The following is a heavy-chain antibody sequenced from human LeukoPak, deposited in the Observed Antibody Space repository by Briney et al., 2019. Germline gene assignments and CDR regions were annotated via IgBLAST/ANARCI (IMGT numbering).Heavy chain of an antibody. CDR2: IYYSGST. J-gene: IGHJ4*02. Sequence: PSETLPLTCTVSGGSISSSSYYWGWIRQPPGKGLEWIGSIYYSGSTYYNPSLKSRVTISVDTSKNQLSLKLSSVTAADTAVYYCARVPLYCSSTSCYEGPNDYWGQGTLVTVSS. CDR3: ARVPLYCSSTSCYEGPNDY. V-gene: IGHV4-39*01. CDR1: GGSISSSSYY. D-gene: IGHD2-2*01.